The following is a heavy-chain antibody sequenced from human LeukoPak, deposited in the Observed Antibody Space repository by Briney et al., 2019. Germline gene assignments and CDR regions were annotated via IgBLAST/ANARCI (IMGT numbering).Heavy chain of an antibody. Sequence: GGSLRLSCAASGFTFSSYAMHWVRQAPGKGLEWVAVISYDGSNKYYADSVKGRFTISRDNSENTLYLQMNSLRAEDTAVYYCAKARGIAARRGDWFDPWGQGTLVTVSS. J-gene: IGHJ5*02. CDR2: ISYDGSNK. D-gene: IGHD6-6*01. CDR1: GFTFSSYA. V-gene: IGHV3-30-3*01. CDR3: AKARGIAARRGDWFDP.